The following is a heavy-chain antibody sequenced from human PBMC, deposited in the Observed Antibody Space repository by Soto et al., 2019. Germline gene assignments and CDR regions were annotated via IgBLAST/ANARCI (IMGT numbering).Heavy chain of an antibody. CDR1: ASSISSYY. V-gene: IGHV4-59*01. CDR3: ARYNSYAIDY. J-gene: IGHJ4*02. D-gene: IGHD2-8*01. CDR2: IHYSGTT. Sequence: SETLSLTCTVSASSISSYYWSWIRQPPGKGLEWIANIHYSGTTNYNPSLASRVTLSVDTSKNQFSLKMTSVTAADRAMYFCARYNSYAIDYWGRGTLVTVSS.